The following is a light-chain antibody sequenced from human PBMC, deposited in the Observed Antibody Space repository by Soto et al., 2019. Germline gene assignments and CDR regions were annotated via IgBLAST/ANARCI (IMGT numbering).Light chain of an antibody. CDR2: DAS. CDR3: QQYNNWPRT. Sequence: EIVLTQSPATLSLSPGERATLSCRASQSVKSYLAWYQQKPGQAPRLLIYDASNRATDIPARFSGSGSGTDFTLTISSLQSEDFAVYYCQQYNNWPRTFGQGTKVDIK. CDR1: QSVKSY. J-gene: IGKJ1*01. V-gene: IGKV3-11*01.